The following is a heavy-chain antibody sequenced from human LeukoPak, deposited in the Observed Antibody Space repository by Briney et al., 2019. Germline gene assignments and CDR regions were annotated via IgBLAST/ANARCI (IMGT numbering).Heavy chain of an antibody. D-gene: IGHD6-6*01. Sequence: ASVKVSCKASGYTFTSYAMNWVRQAPGQGLEWMGWINTNTGNPTYAQGFTGRFVFSLDTSVSTAYLQISSLKAEDTAVYYRARDPYSSSSPNWFDPWGQGTLVTVSS. V-gene: IGHV7-4-1*02. CDR2: INTNTGNP. CDR3: ARDPYSSSSPNWFDP. J-gene: IGHJ5*02. CDR1: GYTFTSYA.